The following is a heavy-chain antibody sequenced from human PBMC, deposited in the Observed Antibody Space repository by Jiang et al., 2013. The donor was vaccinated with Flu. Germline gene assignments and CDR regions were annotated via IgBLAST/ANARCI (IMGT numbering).Heavy chain of an antibody. CDR3: ARAVTIFGVVIAYYYGMDV. CDR2: IIPIFGTA. Sequence: QLLESGAEVKKPGSSVKVSCKASGGTFSSYAISWVRQAPGQGLEWMGGIIPIFGTANYAQKFQGRVTITADESTSTAYMELSSLRSEDTAVYYCARAVTIFGVVIAYYYGMDVWGQGTTVTVSS. V-gene: IGHV1-69*01. J-gene: IGHJ6*02. D-gene: IGHD3-3*01. CDR1: GGTFSSYA.